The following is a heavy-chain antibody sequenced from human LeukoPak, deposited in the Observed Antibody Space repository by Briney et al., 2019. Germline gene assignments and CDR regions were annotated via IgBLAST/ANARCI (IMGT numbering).Heavy chain of an antibody. CDR3: ARPHGAEEAYFDY. D-gene: IGHD3-16*01. V-gene: IGHV4-39*07. J-gene: IGHJ4*02. CDR2: IYYSGST. Sequence: SETLSLTCTVSGGSISSSSYYWGWIRQPPGKGLEWIGSIYYSGSTYYNPSLKSRVTISVDTSKNQFSLKLSSVTAADTAVYYCARPHGAEEAYFDYWGQGTLVTVSS. CDR1: GGSISSSSYY.